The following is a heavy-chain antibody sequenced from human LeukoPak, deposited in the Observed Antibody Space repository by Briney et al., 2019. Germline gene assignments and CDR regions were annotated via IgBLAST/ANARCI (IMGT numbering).Heavy chain of an antibody. CDR3: ARGGRGSAAVVAPRSFDI. V-gene: IGHV3-53*01. J-gene: IGHJ3*02. Sequence: GGSLRLSCAASGFTVSSIHMVWVRQAPGKGLEWVSVTYTGGNSYYADSVKGRFIISKDISKNTLYLQMNSLRAEDSALYYCARGGRGSAAVVAPRSFDIWGQGTMVTVSS. CDR2: TYTGGNS. D-gene: IGHD3-22*01. CDR1: GFTVSSIH.